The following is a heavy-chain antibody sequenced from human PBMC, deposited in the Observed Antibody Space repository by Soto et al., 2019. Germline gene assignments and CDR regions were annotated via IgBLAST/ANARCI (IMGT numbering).Heavy chain of an antibody. D-gene: IGHD3-22*01. CDR1: GFTFSSYG. Sequence: GGSLTLSWPASGFTFSSYGMHWVRPAPGRGLEWVAVILYDGSNKYYADFVKDRFTMSRDTSKSTAYLQMNSLRDEDTAVYYCATSYYYDSSRYGYWGQGTLVTVSS. J-gene: IGHJ4*02. CDR3: ATSYYYDSSRYGY. CDR2: ILYDGSNK. V-gene: IGHV3-30*03.